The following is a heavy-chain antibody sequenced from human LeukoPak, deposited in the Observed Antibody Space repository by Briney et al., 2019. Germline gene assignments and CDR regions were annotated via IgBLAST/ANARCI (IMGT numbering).Heavy chain of an antibody. V-gene: IGHV3-15*01. CDR3: TTDNYYDSLTGYSEFDY. D-gene: IGHD3-9*01. CDR2: IKSKTDGGST. Sequence: GGSLRLSCAASGFTFSNAWMSWVRQAPGKGLEWVGRIKSKTDGGSTDYAARVKGRFTIPSDDSKNTLYLQMTSLKTEDTAVYYCTTDNYYDSLTGYSEFDYWGQGTLVTVSS. CDR1: GFTFSNAW. J-gene: IGHJ4*02.